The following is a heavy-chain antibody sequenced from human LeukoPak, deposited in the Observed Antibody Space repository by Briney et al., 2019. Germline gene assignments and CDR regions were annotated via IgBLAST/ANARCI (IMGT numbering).Heavy chain of an antibody. Sequence: SETLSLTCTVSGGSITSYYWSWIRQPPGKGLEWIGYVYYSGTYNYSPSLKSRVTISVDTSKNQFSLKLSSVTATDTAVYYCARRHYGGNSDWFDPWGQGTLVTVSS. D-gene: IGHD4-23*01. CDR3: ARRHYGGNSDWFDP. V-gene: IGHV4-59*08. CDR1: GGSITSYY. CDR2: VYYSGTY. J-gene: IGHJ5*02.